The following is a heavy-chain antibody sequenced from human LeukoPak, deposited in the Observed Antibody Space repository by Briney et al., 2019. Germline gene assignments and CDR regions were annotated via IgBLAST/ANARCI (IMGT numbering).Heavy chain of an antibody. Sequence: ASVKVSCKASGYTFTGYYMHWVRQAPGQGLEWMGRINPNSGGTNYAQKLQGRVTMTRDTSISTAYMELSRLRSDDTAVYYCARGYYDYSNYEFDYWGPGTLVTVSS. J-gene: IGHJ4*02. V-gene: IGHV1-2*06. D-gene: IGHD4-11*01. CDR2: INPNSGGT. CDR1: GYTFTGYY. CDR3: ARGYYDYSNYEFDY.